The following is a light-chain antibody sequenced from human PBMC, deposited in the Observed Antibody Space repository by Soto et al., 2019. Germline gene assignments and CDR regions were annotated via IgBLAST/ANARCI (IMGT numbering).Light chain of an antibody. Sequence: QSALTQPPSASGSPGQSVTISCTGTSSDVGGYNYVSWYQQHPGKAPKLMIYEVTKRPSGVPDRFSGSKSGNTASLTVSRLQAEDEADYYCSSYAGTAYVFGTGTKLTVL. V-gene: IGLV2-8*01. CDR2: EVT. J-gene: IGLJ1*01. CDR3: SSYAGTAYV. CDR1: SSDVGGYNY.